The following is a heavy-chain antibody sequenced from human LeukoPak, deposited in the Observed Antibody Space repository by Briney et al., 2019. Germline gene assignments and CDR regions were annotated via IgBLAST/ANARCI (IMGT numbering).Heavy chain of an antibody. CDR2: ISGSGATT. J-gene: IGHJ4*02. V-gene: IGHV3-23*01. D-gene: IGHD3-3*01. Sequence: GGSLRLSCAASGFTFDDYGMSWVRQAPGKGLEWVSLISGSGATTYYAESVKGRFTISRDNSKNTLYLQMTSLGAEDTAVYYCAKDHIWSGIAIYGVTEDWGQGTLVTVSS. CDR1: GFTFDDYG. CDR3: AKDHIWSGIAIYGVTED.